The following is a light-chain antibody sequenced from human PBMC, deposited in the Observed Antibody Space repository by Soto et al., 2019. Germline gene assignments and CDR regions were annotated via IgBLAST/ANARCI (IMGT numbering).Light chain of an antibody. Sequence: QSALTQPASVSGSPGQSITISCTEPSSDVGSYNLVSWYQQHPGKAPKLMIYEVSKRPSGVSNRFSGSKSGNTASLTISGLQAEDEADYYCCSYAGSSTLVFGGGTQLTVL. CDR3: CSYAGSSTLV. CDR1: SSDVGSYNL. V-gene: IGLV2-23*02. J-gene: IGLJ7*01. CDR2: EVS.